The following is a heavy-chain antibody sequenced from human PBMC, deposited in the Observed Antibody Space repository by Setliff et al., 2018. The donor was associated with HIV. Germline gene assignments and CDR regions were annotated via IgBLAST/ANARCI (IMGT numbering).Heavy chain of an antibody. Sequence: GSLRLSCAASGFTFSEYYMNWVRQTPGKGLEWVSYISGTSGTMYYADSVKGRFTISRDNAKNSLFLQMNSLTAEDTAVYYCARDPRASYLSYYYYHYLDVWGKGTTVTVSS. D-gene: IGHD3-16*02. V-gene: IGHV3-48*01. CDR1: GFTFSEYY. CDR3: ARDPRASYLSYYYYHYLDV. J-gene: IGHJ6*03. CDR2: ISGTSGTM.